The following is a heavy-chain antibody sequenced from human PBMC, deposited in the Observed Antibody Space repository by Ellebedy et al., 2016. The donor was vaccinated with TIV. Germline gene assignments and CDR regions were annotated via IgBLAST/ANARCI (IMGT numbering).Heavy chain of an antibody. D-gene: IGHD3-10*01. CDR2: IKNDGSDT. J-gene: IGHJ5*02. CDR1: GFTFSSSW. CDR3: ARGRPHYGSGSLFDP. Sequence: GGSLRLSCAASGFTFSSSWMHWVRQAPGKGLVWVSRIKNDGSDTNYADSVKGRFSISRDNAKNTLYLQMNSLRAEDTAVYYCARGRPHYGSGSLFDPWGRGTLVTVSS. V-gene: IGHV3-74*01.